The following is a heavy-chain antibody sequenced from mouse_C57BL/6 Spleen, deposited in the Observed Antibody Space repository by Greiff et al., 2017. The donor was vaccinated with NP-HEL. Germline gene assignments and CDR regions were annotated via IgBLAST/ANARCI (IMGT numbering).Heavy chain of an antibody. V-gene: IGHV1-26*01. Sequence: VQLQQSGPELVKPGASVKISCKASGYTFTDYYMNWVKQSHGKSLEWIGDINPNNGGTSYNQKFKGKATLTVDKSSSTAYMELRSLTSEDSAVYYCARSGLRSSGDWGQGTTLTVSS. CDR2: INPNNGGT. CDR3: ARSGLRSSGD. D-gene: IGHD1-1*01. CDR1: GYTFTDYY. J-gene: IGHJ2*01.